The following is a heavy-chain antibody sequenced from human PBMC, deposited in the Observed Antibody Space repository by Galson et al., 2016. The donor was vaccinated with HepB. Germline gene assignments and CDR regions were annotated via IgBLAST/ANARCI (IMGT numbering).Heavy chain of an antibody. CDR1: GFTFSNFG. Sequence: SLRLSCAGSGFTFSNFGMSWVRQAPGKGLEWVSSISGTGDETYHADSVKGRFTISRDTPKNTLYLQMNSLKAADTAVYYCAKATRGIRGVMIYGMDVWGQGTTVTVS. J-gene: IGHJ6*02. V-gene: IGHV3-23*01. CDR3: AKATRGIRGVMIYGMDV. CDR2: ISGTGDET. D-gene: IGHD3-10*01.